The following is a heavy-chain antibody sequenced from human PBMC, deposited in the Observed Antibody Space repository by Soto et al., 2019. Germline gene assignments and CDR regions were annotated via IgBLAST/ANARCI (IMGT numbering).Heavy chain of an antibody. J-gene: IGHJ4*02. D-gene: IGHD6-6*01. Sequence: GGSLRLSCAASGFTFSNAWMSWVRQAPGKGLEWVGRIKSKTDGGTTDYAAPVNGRFTISRDDSKNTLYLQMNSLKTEDTAVYYCTTDINSSSTPSDYWGQGTLVTVSS. CDR3: TTDINSSSTPSDY. CDR1: GFTFSNAW. V-gene: IGHV3-15*01. CDR2: IKSKTDGGTT.